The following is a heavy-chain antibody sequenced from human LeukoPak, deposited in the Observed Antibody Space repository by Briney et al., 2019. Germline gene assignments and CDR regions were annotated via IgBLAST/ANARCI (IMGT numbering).Heavy chain of an antibody. Sequence: SETLSLTCAVYGGSFSGYYWSWIRQPPGKGLEWIGEINHSGSTNYNPSLKSRVTISVDTSKNQFSLKLSSVTAADTAVYYCAREVRAYGMDVWGQGTTLTVSS. CDR1: GGSFSGYY. D-gene: IGHD2-21*01. CDR3: AREVRAYGMDV. J-gene: IGHJ6*02. CDR2: INHSGST. V-gene: IGHV4-34*01.